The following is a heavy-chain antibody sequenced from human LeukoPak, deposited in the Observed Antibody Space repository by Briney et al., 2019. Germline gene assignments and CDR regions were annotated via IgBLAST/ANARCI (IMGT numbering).Heavy chain of an antibody. J-gene: IGHJ4*02. CDR1: GYTFTSYA. CDR2: IDPSDSYT. Sequence: KVSCKASGYTFTSYAMHWVRQAPEQRLEWMGRIDPSDSYTNYSPSFQGHVTISADKSISTAYLQWSSLKASDTAMYYCARLQFYGSGNKVDYWGQGTLVTVSS. V-gene: IGHV5-10-1*01. D-gene: IGHD3-10*01. CDR3: ARLQFYGSGNKVDY.